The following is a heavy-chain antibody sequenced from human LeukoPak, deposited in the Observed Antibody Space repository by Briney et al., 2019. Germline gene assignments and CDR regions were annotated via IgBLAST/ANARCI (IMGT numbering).Heavy chain of an antibody. CDR1: GASISSQY. CDR3: ARTSYHYNSGDYGWYFDY. V-gene: IGHV4-59*11. D-gene: IGHD3-10*01. CDR2: IYYSGIT. J-gene: IGHJ4*02. Sequence: PSETLSLTCTVPGASISSQYWSLIRQPPGKGLGWIGYIYYSGITKYSPSLKSRVTISVDTSKNQFSLRLTSVTAADTAVYYCARTSYHYNSGDYGWYFDYWGQGTLVTVSA.